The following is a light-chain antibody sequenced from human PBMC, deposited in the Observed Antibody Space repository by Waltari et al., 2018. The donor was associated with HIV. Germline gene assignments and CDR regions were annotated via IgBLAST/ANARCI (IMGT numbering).Light chain of an antibody. CDR3: QQYHTSWT. J-gene: IGKJ1*01. CDR1: QSVLYNSDNKNY. V-gene: IGKV4-1*01. Sequence: VLTQSPDPLAVFLGARATINCKSSQSVLYNSDNKNYLAWYQQKPGQPPNLLISWASTRESGVPDRFSGSGSGTDFTLTISSLQAEDVAIYYCQQYHTSWTFGQGTKVEIK. CDR2: WAS.